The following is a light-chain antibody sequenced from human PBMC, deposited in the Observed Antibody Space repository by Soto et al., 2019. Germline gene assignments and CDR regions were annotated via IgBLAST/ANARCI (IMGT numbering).Light chain of an antibody. Sequence: AIQLTQSPSSLSASVGDRVTITCRASQGISSAVAWYQQKPGKAPNLLIYDASRLASGVASSFSGSESATYFTLTIRSLQPDDFATYYCQRFIGYPFTFGRGTKVDIK. CDR2: DAS. CDR1: QGISSA. V-gene: IGKV1-13*02. CDR3: QRFIGYPFT. J-gene: IGKJ3*01.